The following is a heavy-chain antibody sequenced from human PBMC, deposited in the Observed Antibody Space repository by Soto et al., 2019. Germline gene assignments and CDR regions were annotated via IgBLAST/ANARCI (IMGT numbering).Heavy chain of an antibody. CDR3: ARKIRAHAFDI. Sequence: GGSLRLSCAASGFTFSSYGMHWVRQAPGKGLEWVAVIWYDGSNKYYADSVKGRFTISRDNSKNTLYLQMNSLRAEDTAVYYCARKIRAHAFDIWGQGTMVTVPS. CDR1: GFTFSSYG. V-gene: IGHV3-33*01. D-gene: IGHD3-3*01. CDR2: IWYDGSNK. J-gene: IGHJ3*02.